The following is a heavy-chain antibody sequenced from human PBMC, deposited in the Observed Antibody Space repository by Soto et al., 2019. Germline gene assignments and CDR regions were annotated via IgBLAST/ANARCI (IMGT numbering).Heavy chain of an antibody. Sequence: PSETLSLTCSVSGDSVSSGNYDWGWLRQPPGKGLEWLGSLFDSGATSYNPSLKGRVSISVDTSKNQFSLTLTSVTAADTAVYYCARQGFGVLHGLVDVWGQGTTVTVSS. CDR2: LFDSGAT. V-gene: IGHV4-39*07. CDR3: ARQGFGVLHGLVDV. CDR1: GDSVSSGNYD. J-gene: IGHJ6*02. D-gene: IGHD3-10*01.